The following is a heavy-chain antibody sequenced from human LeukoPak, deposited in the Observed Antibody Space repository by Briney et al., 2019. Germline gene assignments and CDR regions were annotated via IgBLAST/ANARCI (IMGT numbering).Heavy chain of an antibody. D-gene: IGHD4-23*01. CDR3: ARHVVTRGNAFDI. J-gene: IGHJ3*02. CDR2: INHSGST. V-gene: IGHV4-34*01. CDR1: GGSFSGYY. Sequence: SETLSLTCAVYGGSFSGYYWSWIRQPPGKGLEWIGEINHSGSTNYNPSLKSRVTISVDTSKNQFSLKLSSVTAADTAVYYCARHVVTRGNAFDIWGQGTMVTVSS.